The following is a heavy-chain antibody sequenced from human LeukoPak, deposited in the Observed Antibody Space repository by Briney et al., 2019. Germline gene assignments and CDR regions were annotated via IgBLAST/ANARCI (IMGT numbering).Heavy chain of an antibody. Sequence: GGSLRLSCAASGFTFSSYSMNWVRQAPGKGLEWVSYISSSSTIYYADSVKGRFTISRDNAKNSLYLQMNSLRAEDTAVYYCARAKGDLDFWSNYYYYYMDVWGKGTTVTVSS. D-gene: IGHD3-3*01. V-gene: IGHV3-48*01. CDR2: ISSSSTI. CDR1: GFTFSSYS. J-gene: IGHJ6*03. CDR3: ARAKGDLDFWSNYYYYYMDV.